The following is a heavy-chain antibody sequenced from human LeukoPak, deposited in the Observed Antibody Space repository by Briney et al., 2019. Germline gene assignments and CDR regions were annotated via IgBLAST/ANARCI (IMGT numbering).Heavy chain of an antibody. D-gene: IGHD2-21*02. CDR2: ILNSGRT. CDR1: DGSISTYY. J-gene: IGHJ3*02. Sequence: SETLSLTCTVSDGSISTYYWSWIRQPPGKGLEWIGYILNSGRTNYNPSLRSRVTMSVDTSKNQFSLNLSSLTAADTAVYYCAGRQHIVAVTATRGSFDMWGRGTMVTVSS. V-gene: IGHV4-59*03. CDR3: AGRQHIVAVTATRGSFDM.